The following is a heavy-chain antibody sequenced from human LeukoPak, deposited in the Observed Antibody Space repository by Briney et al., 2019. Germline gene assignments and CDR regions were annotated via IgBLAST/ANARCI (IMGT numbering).Heavy chain of an antibody. CDR1: GFTFSSYG. Sequence: GGSLRLSCAASGFTFSSYGMHWVRQAPGKGLEWVAVISYDGSNKYYADSVKGRFIISRDNPKNTLYLQMNSLRAEDTAVYYCARRYMDVWGKGTTVTVSS. CDR3: ARRYMDV. CDR2: ISYDGSNK. V-gene: IGHV3-30*03. J-gene: IGHJ6*03.